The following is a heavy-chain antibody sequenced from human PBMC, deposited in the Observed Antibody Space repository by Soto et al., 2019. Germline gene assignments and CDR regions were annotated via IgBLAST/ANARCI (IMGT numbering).Heavy chain of an antibody. V-gene: IGHV4-59*08. CDR3: ARQGPYGMVV. J-gene: IGHJ6*02. CDR1: YGSISSYY. CDR2: IYYSGST. Sequence: QVQLQESGPGLVKPSETLSLTCTVSYGSISSYYWSWIRQPPGKGLEGIGYIYYSGSTNYNPSLKSRVTISVDTSKNQFSLKLSSVTAADAAVYYCARQGPYGMVVWGQGTTATVAS.